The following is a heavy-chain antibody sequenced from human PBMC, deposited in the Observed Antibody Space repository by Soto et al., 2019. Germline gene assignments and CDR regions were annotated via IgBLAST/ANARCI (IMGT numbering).Heavy chain of an antibody. CDR3: ARGYSSSWYGLDY. CDR1: GGTFSSYT. Sequence: QVQLVQSGAEVKKPGSSVKVSCKASGGTFSSYTISWVRQAPGQGLEWMGRIIPILGIANYAQKFQGRVTITADKSTSTAYKELSSLRSEDTAVYYCARGYSSSWYGLDYWGQGTLVTVSS. D-gene: IGHD6-13*01. V-gene: IGHV1-69*02. CDR2: IIPILGIA. J-gene: IGHJ4*02.